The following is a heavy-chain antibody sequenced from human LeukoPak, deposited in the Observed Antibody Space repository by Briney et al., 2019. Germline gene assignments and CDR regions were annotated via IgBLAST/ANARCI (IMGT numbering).Heavy chain of an antibody. D-gene: IGHD2-15*01. V-gene: IGHV3-74*01. CDR2: INDDGSDT. J-gene: IGHJ5*02. Sequence: GRSLRLSCAASGFTFKLYWMHWVRPVPGKRPVWVSRINDDGSDTIYADSVRGRFTISRDDAKNTVYLQMNNLRAEDTAVYHCVRGGPSTWSWGQGTLVTVSS. CDR1: GFTFKLYW. CDR3: VRGGPSTWS.